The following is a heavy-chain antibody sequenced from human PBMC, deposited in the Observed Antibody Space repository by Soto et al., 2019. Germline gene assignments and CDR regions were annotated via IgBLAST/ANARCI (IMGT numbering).Heavy chain of an antibody. J-gene: IGHJ4*02. V-gene: IGHV4-59*01. CDR1: GGSISSYY. CDR3: ARGGRYCYGSGSPLWYFDY. D-gene: IGHD3-10*01. CDR2: IYYSGST. Sequence: QVQLQESGPGLVKPSETLSLTCTVSGGSISSYYWSWIRQPPGKGLEWIGYIYYSGSTNYNPSLKSRVTISVDTSKNQFSLKLSSVTAADTAVYYCARGGRYCYGSGSPLWYFDYWGQGTLVTVSS.